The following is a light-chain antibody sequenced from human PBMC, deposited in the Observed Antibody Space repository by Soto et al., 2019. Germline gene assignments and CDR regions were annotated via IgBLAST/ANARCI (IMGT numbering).Light chain of an antibody. Sequence: DIQMTQSPSTLSASVGDRVTITCRASQSISSWLAWYQQKPGKAPKLLIYKASSLESGVPSRFSGSGSGTEFTLTISSLHPDDFATYYCQQYNSVPHTFGGGTKVEIK. CDR1: QSISSW. CDR2: KAS. CDR3: QQYNSVPHT. V-gene: IGKV1-5*03. J-gene: IGKJ4*01.